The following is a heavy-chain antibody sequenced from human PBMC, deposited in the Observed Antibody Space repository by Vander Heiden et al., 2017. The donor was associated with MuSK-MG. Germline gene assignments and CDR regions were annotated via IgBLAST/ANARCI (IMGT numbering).Heavy chain of an antibody. V-gene: IGHV3-7*01. CDR2: IKQDGSEK. CDR3: ARDYPKLSTVTTPAWGH. J-gene: IGHJ1*01. Sequence: EVQLVESGGGLVQPGGSLRLSCAASGFTFSSYWMSWVRQAPGKGLEWVANIKQDGSEKYYVDSVKGRFTIPRDNAKNSLYLQMNSLRAEDTAVYYCARDYPKLSTVTTPAWGHWGQGTLVTVSS. D-gene: IGHD4-17*01. CDR1: GFTFSSYW.